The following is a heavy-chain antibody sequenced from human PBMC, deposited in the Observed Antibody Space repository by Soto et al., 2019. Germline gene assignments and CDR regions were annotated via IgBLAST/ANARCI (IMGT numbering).Heavy chain of an antibody. CDR1: GFTFNDYY. CDR3: AKDLAKAAAWYYYYGMDV. Sequence: GGSLRLSCAVSGFTFNDYYMSWIRQAPGKGLEWISYISGGGSTTYHADSVRGRFTISRDNAKNSLFLQMNSLRAEDTAVYYCAKDLAKAAAWYYYYGMDVWGQGTTVTVSS. J-gene: IGHJ6*02. CDR2: ISGGGSTT. D-gene: IGHD6-13*01. V-gene: IGHV3-11*04.